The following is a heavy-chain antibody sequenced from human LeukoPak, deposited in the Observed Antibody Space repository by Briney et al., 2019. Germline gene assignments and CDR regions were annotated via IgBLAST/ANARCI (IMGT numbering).Heavy chain of an antibody. J-gene: IGHJ4*02. CDR3: AKSTTVTQRGYFDY. D-gene: IGHD4-17*01. V-gene: IGHV3-30*18. Sequence: GGSLRLSCAASGFTFSSYGMHWVRQAPAKGLEWVAIISYDGSNKYYADSVKGRFTISRDNSKNTLYLQMNSLRAEDTAVYYCAKSTTVTQRGYFDYSGQGTLVTVSS. CDR1: GFTFSSYG. CDR2: ISYDGSNK.